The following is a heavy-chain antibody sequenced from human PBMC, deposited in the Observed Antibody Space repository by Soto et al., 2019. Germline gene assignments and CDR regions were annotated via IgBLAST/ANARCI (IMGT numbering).Heavy chain of an antibody. Sequence: SVKVSCKASGGTFSSYAISWVRQAPGQGLEWMGGIIPIFGTANYAQKFQGRVTITADESTSTAYRELSSLRSEDTAVYYCARGYDYGGNSPLDYWGQGTLVTVSS. CDR3: ARGYDYGGNSPLDY. J-gene: IGHJ4*02. V-gene: IGHV1-69*13. CDR2: IIPIFGTA. D-gene: IGHD4-17*01. CDR1: GGTFSSYA.